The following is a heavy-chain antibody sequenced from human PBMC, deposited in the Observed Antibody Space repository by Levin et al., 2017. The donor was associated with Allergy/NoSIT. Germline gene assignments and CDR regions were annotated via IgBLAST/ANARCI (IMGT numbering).Heavy chain of an antibody. CDR1: GGSFSGYY. CDR2: INHSGST. CDR3: ARRVYYYGSGRPYDY. J-gene: IGHJ4*02. Sequence: PSETLSLTCAVYGGSFSGYYWSWIRQPPGKGLEWIGEINHSGSTNYNPSLKSRVTISVDTSKNQFSLKLSSVTAADTAVYYCARRVYYYGSGRPYDYWGQGTLVTVSS. V-gene: IGHV4-34*01. D-gene: IGHD3-10*01.